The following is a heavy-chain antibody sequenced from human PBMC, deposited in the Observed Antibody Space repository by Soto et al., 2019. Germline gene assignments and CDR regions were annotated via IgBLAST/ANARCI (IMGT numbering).Heavy chain of an antibody. Sequence: ASVKVSCKVSGYTLTELSMHWVRQAPGKGLEWMGGFDPEDGETIYAQKFQGRVTMTEDTSTDTAYMELSSLRSEDTAVYYCATVHVLRFLEWPWAYYFDYWGQGTMVTVYS. CDR2: FDPEDGET. CDR1: GYTLTELS. V-gene: IGHV1-24*01. CDR3: ATVHVLRFLEWPWAYYFDY. D-gene: IGHD3-3*01. J-gene: IGHJ4*02.